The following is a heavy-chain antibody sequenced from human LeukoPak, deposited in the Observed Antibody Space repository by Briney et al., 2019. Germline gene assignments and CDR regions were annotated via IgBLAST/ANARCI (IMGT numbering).Heavy chain of an antibody. V-gene: IGHV3-48*03. CDR3: AREKGGRWQMRPLDY. CDR2: ISTSGSTI. D-gene: IGHD4-23*01. CDR1: GFMFIAYE. Sequence: PGGSLRLSCAASGFMFIAYEMNWVRQPPGKGLEWLSHISTSGSTIYYADSVKGRFTISRDNAKNALYLQMNSLRAEDTAIYFCAREKGGRWQMRPLDYWGQGILVTVSS. J-gene: IGHJ4*02.